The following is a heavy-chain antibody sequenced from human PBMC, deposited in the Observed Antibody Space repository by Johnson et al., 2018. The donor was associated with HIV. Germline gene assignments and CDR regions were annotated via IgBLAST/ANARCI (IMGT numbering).Heavy chain of an antibody. Sequence: QVQLVESGGGLVHPGGSLRLSCAASGFTFSSYAMHWVRQAPGKGLEWVAVISYDGSNKYYADSVKGRFTISRDNSKNTLYLQMNSLRAEDTAVYYCARDQEQWLHPHAFDIWGQGTMVTVSS. V-gene: IGHV3-30-3*01. CDR3: ARDQEQWLHPHAFDI. CDR1: GFTFSSYA. CDR2: ISYDGSNK. D-gene: IGHD6-19*01. J-gene: IGHJ3*02.